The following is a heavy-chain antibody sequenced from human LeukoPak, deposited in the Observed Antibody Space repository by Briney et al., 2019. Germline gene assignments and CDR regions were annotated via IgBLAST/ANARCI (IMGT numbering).Heavy chain of an antibody. V-gene: IGHV3-23*01. D-gene: IGHD3-22*01. Sequence: GGSLRLSCVVSGISLSNYAMTWVRQAPGKGLEWVSYISERGGSTTYADSVKGRFTISRDTSLNTLYLQMTSLRAEDTAVYYCAIMHGYYDGSGYWVQWGQGTLVTVSS. CDR2: ISERGGST. CDR3: AIMHGYYDGSGYWVQ. J-gene: IGHJ1*01. CDR1: GISLSNYA.